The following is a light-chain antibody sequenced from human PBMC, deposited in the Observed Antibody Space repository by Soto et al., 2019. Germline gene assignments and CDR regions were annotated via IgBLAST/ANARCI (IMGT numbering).Light chain of an antibody. V-gene: IGKV3-20*01. CDR2: GAS. J-gene: IGKJ3*01. CDR1: QGVSSSY. Sequence: EIVLTQSPGTLSLSPGERATLSCRASQGVSSSYLAWLQRKPGQAPRLLIYGASSRATGIPDRFSGSGSGTDFTLTISRLEPEDFAVYYGQQYGSSPFTFGPGTKVDIK. CDR3: QQYGSSPFT.